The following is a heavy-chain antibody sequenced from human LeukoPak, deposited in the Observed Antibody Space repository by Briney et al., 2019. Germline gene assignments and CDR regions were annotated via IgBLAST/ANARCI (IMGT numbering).Heavy chain of an antibody. CDR2: ISNFDGKT. D-gene: IGHD3-3*01. CDR3: ARDLPFEGVLEWLLEY. CDR1: GYTFTSFG. Sequence: GASVKVSCKASGYTFTSFGITWVRQAPGQGLEWMGWISNFDGKTNYAQKFDGRVTMTTDSSTSTAYLELIRLKSDDTADYYCARDLPFEGVLEWLLEYWGQGTLVTVSS. J-gene: IGHJ1*01. V-gene: IGHV1-18*04.